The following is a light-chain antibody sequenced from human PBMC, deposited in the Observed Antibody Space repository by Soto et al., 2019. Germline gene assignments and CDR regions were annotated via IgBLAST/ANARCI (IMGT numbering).Light chain of an antibody. Sequence: IQLTQSPPSLSASVGDRVTITCRATQGISNYLAWYQQKPGEAPKLLIYATITLQSGVPSRFSGSGAGTDFTLTISNLEPDDFATYYCQQVYSFPLTFGGGTKVEIK. CDR2: ATI. J-gene: IGKJ4*01. V-gene: IGKV1-9*01. CDR1: QGISNY. CDR3: QQVYSFPLT.